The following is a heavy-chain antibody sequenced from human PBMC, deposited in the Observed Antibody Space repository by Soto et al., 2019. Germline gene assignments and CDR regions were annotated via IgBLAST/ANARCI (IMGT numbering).Heavy chain of an antibody. D-gene: IGHD2-15*01. J-gene: IGHJ4*02. Sequence: XVKVSCKASGYTFTSYGISWVRHAPGQGLEWMGWISAYNGNTNYAQKLQGRVTMTTDTSTSTAYMELRSLRSDDTHVYYCARVPLPFYCSGGSCPPDYWGQGTLVTVSS. CDR3: ARVPLPFYCSGGSCPPDY. V-gene: IGHV1-18*01. CDR1: GYTFTSYG. CDR2: ISAYNGNT.